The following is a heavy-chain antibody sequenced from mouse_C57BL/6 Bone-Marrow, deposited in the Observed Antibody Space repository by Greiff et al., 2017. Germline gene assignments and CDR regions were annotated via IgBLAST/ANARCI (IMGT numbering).Heavy chain of an antibody. CDR2: INYDGSST. J-gene: IGHJ3*01. Sequence: EVHLVESEGGLVQPGSSMKLSCTASGFTFSDYYMAWVRQVPEKGLEWVANINYDGSSTYYLDSLKSRFIISRDNAKNILYLQMSSLKSEDTATYYCARGGLRDYDGFAYWGQGTLVTVSA. V-gene: IGHV5-16*01. CDR3: ARGGLRDYDGFAY. CDR1: GFTFSDYY. D-gene: IGHD2-4*01.